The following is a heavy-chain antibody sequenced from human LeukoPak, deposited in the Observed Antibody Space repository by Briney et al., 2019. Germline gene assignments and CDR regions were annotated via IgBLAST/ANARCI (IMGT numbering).Heavy chain of an antibody. Sequence: PGGSLRLSCAASGFTFSSSWMHWVRQGPGKGLAWVSRISGEGSSTSYADSVKGRFTISRDNAKNTLYLQMNSLRAEDTAVYYCARGYYDNSGYYFPFDFWGQGTLVTVSS. CDR3: ARGYYDNSGYYFPFDF. J-gene: IGHJ4*02. D-gene: IGHD3-22*01. CDR2: ISGEGSST. V-gene: IGHV3-74*01. CDR1: GFTFSSSW.